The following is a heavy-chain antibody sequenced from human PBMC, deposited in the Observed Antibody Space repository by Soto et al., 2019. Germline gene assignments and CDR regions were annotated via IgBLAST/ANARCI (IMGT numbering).Heavy chain of an antibody. V-gene: IGHV3-15*01. CDR1: GFTFSSNW. CDR3: TKDPVTMIVVVPSSG. J-gene: IGHJ4*02. Sequence: GVSLRLSCVGSGFTFSSNWMTWVRQAPGKGLEWVGRIKSKTDGGATDYAAPVKGRFTISRDDSKNTLYLQMNSLKTEDTAVYYCTKDPVTMIVVVPSSGWGQGTLVTVSS. CDR2: IKSKTDGGAT. D-gene: IGHD3-22*01.